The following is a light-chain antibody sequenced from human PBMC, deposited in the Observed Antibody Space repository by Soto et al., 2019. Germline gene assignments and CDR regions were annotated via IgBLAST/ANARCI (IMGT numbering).Light chain of an antibody. CDR3: QQRYHAPII. V-gene: IGKV1-39*01. CDR1: QNIINY. CDR2: VAS. Sequence: MEVRRDRSSLSASGGQRVTINCRASQNIINYLNWYQQKPGRAPQLLIYVASRLESGVPSRFSGSGSGTDSTLTISSLQPEDFPTYSSQQRYHAPIIFPHGTRLEIK. J-gene: IGKJ5*01.